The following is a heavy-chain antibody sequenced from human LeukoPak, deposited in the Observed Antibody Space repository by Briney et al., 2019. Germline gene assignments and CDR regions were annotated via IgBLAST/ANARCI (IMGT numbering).Heavy chain of an antibody. CDR2: INHSGST. CDR3: ARGNLWDYRRPYYYMDV. J-gene: IGHJ6*03. V-gene: IGHV4-34*01. D-gene: IGHD4-11*01. CDR1: GGSFSGYY. Sequence: SETLSLTCAVYGGSFSGYYWSWIRQPPGKGLEWIGEINHSGSTNYNPSLKSRVTISVDTSKNQFSLKLSSVTAADTAVYYCARGNLWDYRRPYYYMDVWAKGTTVTVSS.